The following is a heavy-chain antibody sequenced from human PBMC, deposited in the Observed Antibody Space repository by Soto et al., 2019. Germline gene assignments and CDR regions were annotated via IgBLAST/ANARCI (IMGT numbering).Heavy chain of an antibody. J-gene: IGHJ6*02. V-gene: IGHV3-30*18. Sequence: QVQLVESGGGVVQPGRSLRLSCAASGFTFSSYGMHWVRQAPGKGLEWVAVISYDGSNKYYADSVKGRFTISRDNSKNTLYLQMNSLRAEDTAVYYCAKTLLRYFDWLRLDYYGMDVWGQGTTVTVSS. D-gene: IGHD3-9*01. CDR2: ISYDGSNK. CDR3: AKTLLRYFDWLRLDYYGMDV. CDR1: GFTFSSYG.